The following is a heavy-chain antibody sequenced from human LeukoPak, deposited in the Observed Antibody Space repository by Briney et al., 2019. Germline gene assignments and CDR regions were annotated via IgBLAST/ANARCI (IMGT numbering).Heavy chain of an antibody. CDR1: GFTFSSFG. CDR3: AKEIYGDSTGGRFQH. J-gene: IGHJ1*01. V-gene: IGHV3-30*02. CDR2: IRFDGHNK. D-gene: IGHD4-17*01. Sequence: GGSLRLSCAASGFTFSSFGTHWVRQAPGKGLEWVAFIRFDGHNKYYADSVKGRFTISRDNSKNTLYLQMNSLRAEDTAVYYCAKEIYGDSTGGRFQHWGQGTLVTVSS.